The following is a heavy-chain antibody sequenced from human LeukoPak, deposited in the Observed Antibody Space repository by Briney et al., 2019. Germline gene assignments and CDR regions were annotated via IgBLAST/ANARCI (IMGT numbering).Heavy chain of an antibody. V-gene: IGHV1-69*06. D-gene: IGHD3-10*01. CDR3: VRSIAYYYYGIDV. CDR1: GGTFSSYA. J-gene: IGHJ6*04. CDR2: IIPIFGTA. Sequence: SVKLSCKASGGTFSSYAISWVRQAPGQGLEWMGGIIPIFGTANYAQKFQGRVTITADKSTSTAYMELSSLRSEDTAVYYCVRSIAYYYYGIDVWGKGTTVTVSS.